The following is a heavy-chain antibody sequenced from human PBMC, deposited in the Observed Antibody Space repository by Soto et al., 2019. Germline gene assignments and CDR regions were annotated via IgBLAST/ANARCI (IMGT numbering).Heavy chain of an antibody. J-gene: IGHJ5*02. Sequence: NPSETLSLTCTVSGGSISSYYWSWIRQPPGKGLEWIGYIYYSGNTYYNPSLKSRVTISVDTSKNQFSLKLNSVTAADTAVFFCARGLPYSSSINWFDPWGQGTLVTVSS. CDR2: IYYSGNT. V-gene: IGHV4-59*12. D-gene: IGHD6-13*01. CDR3: ARGLPYSSSINWFDP. CDR1: GGSISSYY.